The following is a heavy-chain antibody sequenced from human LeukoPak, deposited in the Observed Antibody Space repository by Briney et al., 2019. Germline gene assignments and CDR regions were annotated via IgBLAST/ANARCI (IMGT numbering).Heavy chain of an antibody. CDR2: ISYDGSNK. J-gene: IGHJ4*02. D-gene: IGHD3-3*01. CDR3: AKDHYWSIDY. Sequence: GGSLRLSCAASGFTFSSYAMHWVRQAPGKGLEWVAVISYDGSNKYYADSVRGRFTISRDNSKNTLYLQMNSLRAEDTGVYYCAKDHYWSIDYWGRGTLVTVSS. V-gene: IGHV3-30-3*01. CDR1: GFTFSSYA.